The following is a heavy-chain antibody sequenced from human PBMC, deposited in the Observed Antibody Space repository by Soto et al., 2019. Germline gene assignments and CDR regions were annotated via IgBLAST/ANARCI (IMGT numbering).Heavy chain of an antibody. CDR3: ARRGYTGYGDPKYAYGLDV. Sequence: QVQLVQSGAEVKKPGSSVKVSCKASGGTFSSSSVNWARQAPGQGLEWMGRFIPMLGLTNYAQKLKGRVTITADKSTSTAYVALTNLISEDTAVYYCARRGYTGYGDPKYAYGLDVWGQGTTVIVSS. CDR1: GGTFSSSS. D-gene: IGHD5-12*01. J-gene: IGHJ6*02. V-gene: IGHV1-69*02. CDR2: FIPMLGLT.